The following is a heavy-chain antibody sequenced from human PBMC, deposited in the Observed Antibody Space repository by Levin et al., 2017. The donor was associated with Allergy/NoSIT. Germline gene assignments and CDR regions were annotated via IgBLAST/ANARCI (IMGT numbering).Heavy chain of an antibody. J-gene: IGHJ4*02. V-gene: IGHV3-33*01. CDR2: IWYDGSNK. CDR3: ARDSGAKSVVVVAATPDY. Sequence: GGSLRLSCAASGFTFTSYGMHWVRQAPGKGLEWVAVIWYDGSNKYYADSVKGRFTISRDNSKNTLYLQMNSLRAEGTAVYYWARDSGAKSVVVVAATPDYWGQGTLVTVSS. D-gene: IGHD2-15*01. CDR1: GFTFTSYG.